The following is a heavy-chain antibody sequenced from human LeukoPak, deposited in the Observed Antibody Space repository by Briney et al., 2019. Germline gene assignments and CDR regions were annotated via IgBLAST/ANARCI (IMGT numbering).Heavy chain of an antibody. CDR3: ARSHGIAVAGSESDYYYGMDV. CDR2: IIPLLGIA. D-gene: IGHD6-19*01. V-gene: IGHV1-69*04. CDR1: GGTFSSYA. J-gene: IGHJ6*02. Sequence: GASVKVSCKASGGTFSSYAISWVRQAPGQGLEWMGKIIPLLGIANYAQKFQGRVTITADKSTSTAYMELSSLRSEDTAVYYCARSHGIAVAGSESDYYYGMDVWGQGTTVTVSS.